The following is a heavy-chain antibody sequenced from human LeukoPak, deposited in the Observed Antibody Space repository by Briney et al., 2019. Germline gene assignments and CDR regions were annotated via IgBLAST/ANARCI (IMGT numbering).Heavy chain of an antibody. CDR1: GFTVSSSY. CDR2: IWYDGSNK. CDR3: AGLGY. J-gene: IGHJ4*02. V-gene: IGHV3-33*08. D-gene: IGHD3-10*01. Sequence: GGSLRLSCAASGFTVSSSYMTWVRQAPGKGLEWVAVIWYDGSNKYYADSVKGRFTISRDNSKNTLYLQMNSLRAEDTAVYYCAGLGYWGQGTLVTVSS.